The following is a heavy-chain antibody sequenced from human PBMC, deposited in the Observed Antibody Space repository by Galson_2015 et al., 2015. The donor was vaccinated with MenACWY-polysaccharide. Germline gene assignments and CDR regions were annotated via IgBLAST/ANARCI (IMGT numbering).Heavy chain of an antibody. J-gene: IGHJ4*02. D-gene: IGHD3-16*01. CDR3: ARWSMGDEVDY. CDR2: ISTSGSST. V-gene: IGHV3-11*01. CDR1: GFTFSDYY. Sequence: SLRLSCAASGFTFSDYYMSWIRQGPGEGLEWLSYISTSGSSTYYADSVKVRVTISRDNAKDSLYLQMNSLRSEDTAVYYCARWSMGDEVDYWGQGTLVTVSS.